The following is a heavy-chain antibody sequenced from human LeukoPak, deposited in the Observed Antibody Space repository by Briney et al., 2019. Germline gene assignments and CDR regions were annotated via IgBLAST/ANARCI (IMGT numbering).Heavy chain of an antibody. Sequence: SETLSLTXTVSGGSISSGDYYWSWIRQPPGKGLEWIGYIYYSGSTYYNPSLKSRITISVDTSKNQFSLKLSSVTAADAAVYYCARTLYDSSGYLDAFDIWGQGTMVTVSS. CDR3: ARTLYDSSGYLDAFDI. CDR2: IYYSGST. D-gene: IGHD3-22*01. V-gene: IGHV4-30-4*08. J-gene: IGHJ3*02. CDR1: GGSISSGDYY.